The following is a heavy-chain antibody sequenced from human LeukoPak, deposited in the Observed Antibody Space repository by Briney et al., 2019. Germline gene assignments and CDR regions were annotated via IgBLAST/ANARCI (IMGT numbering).Heavy chain of an antibody. D-gene: IGHD5-24*01. CDR3: ARETEMANLDY. Sequence: GGSLRLSCAGSGFTFSTYAMHWVRQAPGKGLEWVAVISSDGTKKYYADSVKGRFTISRDNAKKSLYLQMNSLRAEDTAVYYCARETEMANLDYWGQGTLVTVSS. J-gene: IGHJ4*02. CDR2: ISSDGTKK. CDR1: GFTFSTYA. V-gene: IGHV3-30-3*01.